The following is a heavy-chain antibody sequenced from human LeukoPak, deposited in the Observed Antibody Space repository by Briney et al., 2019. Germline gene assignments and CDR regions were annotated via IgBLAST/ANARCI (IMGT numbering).Heavy chain of an antibody. CDR3: ARAADARNSGIDY. V-gene: IGHV4-59*11. CDR1: VGSISSHS. J-gene: IGHJ4*02. CDR2: IYYSGST. D-gene: IGHD6-25*01. Sequence: SETLSLTCTVSVGSISSHSWSWIRQPPGKGLEWIGYIYYSGSTNYNPSLKSRVTISVDTSKNQFSLKLSSVTAADTAVYYCARAADARNSGIDYWGQGTLVTVSS.